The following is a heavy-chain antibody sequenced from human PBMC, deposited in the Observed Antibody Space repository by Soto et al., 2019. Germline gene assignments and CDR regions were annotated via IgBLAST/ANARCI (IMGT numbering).Heavy chain of an antibody. D-gene: IGHD2-2*01. CDR3: ARRDCSSTSCYGNYYYYYGMDV. J-gene: IGHJ6*02. V-gene: IGHV4-39*01. Sequence: SETLSLTCTVSGGSISSSSYYWGSIRQPPGKGLELIGSIYYSGSTYYNPSLKSRVTISVDTSKNQFSLKLSSVTAADTAVYYCARRDCSSTSCYGNYYYYYGMDVWGQGTTVTVSS. CDR2: IYYSGST. CDR1: GGSISSSSYY.